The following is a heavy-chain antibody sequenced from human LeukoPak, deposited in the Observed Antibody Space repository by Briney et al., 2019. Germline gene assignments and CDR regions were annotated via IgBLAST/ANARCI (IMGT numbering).Heavy chain of an antibody. CDR2: ISYDGSNK. Sequence: PGGSLRLSCAASGFTFSSYGMHWVRQAPGKGLEWVAVISYDGSNKYYADSVKGRFTISRDNSKNTLYLQMNSLRAEDTAVYYCAKDHPQKYYYDGSGPDYWGQGTLVTVSS. J-gene: IGHJ4*02. V-gene: IGHV3-30*18. CDR3: AKDHPQKYYYDGSGPDY. D-gene: IGHD3-22*01. CDR1: GFTFSSYG.